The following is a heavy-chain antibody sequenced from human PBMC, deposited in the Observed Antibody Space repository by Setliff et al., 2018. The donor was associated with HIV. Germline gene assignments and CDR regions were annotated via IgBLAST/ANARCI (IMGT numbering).Heavy chain of an antibody. CDR2: IYHSGST. Sequence: SETLSLTCAVPGYSISSGYYWGWIRQPPGKGLEWIGSIYHSGSTYYNPSLKSRATISVDTSKNQFSLKLSSVTAADTAVYYCAREVVVGATGGMDVWGQGTTVTVSS. J-gene: IGHJ6*02. V-gene: IGHV4-38-2*02. CDR3: AREVVVGATGGMDV. D-gene: IGHD1-26*01. CDR1: GYSISSGYY.